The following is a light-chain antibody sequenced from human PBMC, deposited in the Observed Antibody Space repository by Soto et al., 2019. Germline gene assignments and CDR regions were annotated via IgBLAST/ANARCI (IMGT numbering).Light chain of an antibody. CDR2: WAS. CDR1: QSVLYSSSNKNY. V-gene: IGKV4-1*01. J-gene: IGKJ4*01. Sequence: DIVMTQSPDSLAVSLGERATINCKSSQSVLYSSSNKNYLAWYQQKPGQPPKLLIYWASTRESGVPDRFSGSGSGTDFPLTISSLQAEDVAVYYCQQYYSTPITFGGGTKVEIK. CDR3: QQYYSTPIT.